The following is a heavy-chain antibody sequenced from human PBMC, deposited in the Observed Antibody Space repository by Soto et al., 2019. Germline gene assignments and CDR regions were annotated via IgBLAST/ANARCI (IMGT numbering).Heavy chain of an antibody. V-gene: IGHV4-59*01. Sequence: QVRLQESGPGLVKPAETLSLTCTVSGGALSGGYWCWFRQPPGKRLEYIGYIPDSGDTDYNPSLKSRVVISSDTSKNQCSLTLGSVAPAATALYYCTTGAGWQTDYWGQGIMVTVSS. CDR3: TTGAGWQTDY. J-gene: IGHJ4*02. CDR1: GGALSGGY. D-gene: IGHD6-19*01. CDR2: IPDSGDT.